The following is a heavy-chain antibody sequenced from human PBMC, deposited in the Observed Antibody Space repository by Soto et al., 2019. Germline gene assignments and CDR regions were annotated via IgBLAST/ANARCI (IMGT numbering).Heavy chain of an antibody. CDR3: ASKGWSGAFDI. Sequence: EVQLVESGGGLVKPGGSLRLSCAASGFTFSSYSMNCVRQAPGKGLEWVSSISSSSSYIYYADSVKGRFTISRDNAKNSLYLQMNSHRAEDTAVYYCASKGWSGAFDIWGQGTMVTVSS. CDR2: ISSSSSYI. D-gene: IGHD6-19*01. CDR1: GFTFSSYS. V-gene: IGHV3-21*01. J-gene: IGHJ3*02.